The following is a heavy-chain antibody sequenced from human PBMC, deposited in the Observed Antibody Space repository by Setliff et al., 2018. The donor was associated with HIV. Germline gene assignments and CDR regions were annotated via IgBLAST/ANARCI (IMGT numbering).Heavy chain of an antibody. J-gene: IGHJ3*02. CDR3: ASHAPYTSSWNAAAFDI. V-gene: IGHV4-59*01. D-gene: IGHD6-13*01. CDR1: GGSISVYY. Sequence: SETLSLTCTVSGGSISVYYWSWIRQPPGKGLEWIGYIYYTGSTKYNPSLKSRVTISIDTSKNQFSLKLSSVTPADTAVYYCASHAPYTSSWNAAAFDIWGQGTMVTVSS. CDR2: IYYTGST.